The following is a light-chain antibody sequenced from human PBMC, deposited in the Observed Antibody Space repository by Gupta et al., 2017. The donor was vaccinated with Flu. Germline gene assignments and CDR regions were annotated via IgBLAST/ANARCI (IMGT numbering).Light chain of an antibody. CDR3: DAWEDSRNGHYV. CDR2: GNN. Sequence: TISWSGSNSNVGRNNVNWYQQRPGTTPNLLLYGNNKRHAGGTERVSGSKSGTSSAMAISGLPAEEEEDYYCDAWEDSRNGHYVFGTGTKVTVL. J-gene: IGLJ1*01. V-gene: IGLV1-44*01. CDR1: NSNVGRNN.